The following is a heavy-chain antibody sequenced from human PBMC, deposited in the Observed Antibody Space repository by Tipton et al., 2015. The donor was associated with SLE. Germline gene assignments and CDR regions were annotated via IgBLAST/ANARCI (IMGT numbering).Heavy chain of an antibody. J-gene: IGHJ4*02. Sequence: TLSLTCSIYGGSFGGYYWSWIRQPPGKGLEWIGEINHGGSTNYNPSLKSRVTISVDTSKNQFSLKLSSVTAADTAVYYCAGDSSGSYYDRGGYYQLANRHFDLWGRGILVSVSS. CDR2: INHGGST. D-gene: IGHD3-22*01. CDR3: AGDSSGSYYDRGGYYQLANRHFDL. CDR1: GGSFGGYY. V-gene: IGHV4-34*01.